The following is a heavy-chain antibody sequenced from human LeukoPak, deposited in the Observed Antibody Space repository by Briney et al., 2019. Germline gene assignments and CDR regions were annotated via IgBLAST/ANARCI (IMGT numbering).Heavy chain of an antibody. CDR1: GVSFSGYY. Sequence: SETLSLTCAVYGVSFSGYYWSWIRQPPGKGLEWIGEINHSGSTNYNPSLKSRVTISVDTSKNQFSLKLSSVTAADTAVYYCARGFLRYSYGLNWYFDLWGRGTLVTVSS. CDR3: ARGFLRYSYGLNWYFDL. J-gene: IGHJ2*01. CDR2: INHSGST. D-gene: IGHD5-18*01. V-gene: IGHV4-34*01.